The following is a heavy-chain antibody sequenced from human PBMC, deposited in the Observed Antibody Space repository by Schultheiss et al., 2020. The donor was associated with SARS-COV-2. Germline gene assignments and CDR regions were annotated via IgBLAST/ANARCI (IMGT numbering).Heavy chain of an antibody. D-gene: IGHD3-10*01. CDR3: ARDVAWFGRNGMDD. CDR1: GFTFNIHA. CDR2: XSYXGSDE. Sequence: GGSLRLSCAASGFTFNIHAMHWVXQXXXXXXXXVAXXSYXGSDEFYGDXVKGRFTVSRXXSKNTVYLQMNSLRAEDTAVYYCARDVAWFGRNGMDDWG. V-gene: IGHV3-30*01. J-gene: IGHJ6*02.